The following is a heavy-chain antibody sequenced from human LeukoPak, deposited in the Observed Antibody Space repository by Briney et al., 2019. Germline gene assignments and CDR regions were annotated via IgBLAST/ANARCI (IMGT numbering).Heavy chain of an antibody. CDR2: IYSGGST. V-gene: IGHV3-53*01. CDR3: ASSESGDY. Sequence: GGSLRLSCAASGFTFSSYAMSWVRQAPGKGLEWVSVIYSGGSTYYADSVKGRFTISRDNSKNTLYLQMNSLRAEDTAVYYCASSESGDYWGQGTLVAVSS. CDR1: GFTFSSYA. J-gene: IGHJ4*02. D-gene: IGHD3-10*01.